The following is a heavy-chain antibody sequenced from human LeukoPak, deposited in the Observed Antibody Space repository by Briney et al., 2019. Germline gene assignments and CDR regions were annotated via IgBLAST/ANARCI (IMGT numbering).Heavy chain of an antibody. CDR2: IWYDGSNK. CDR3: VNLGYCTTSSCQP. D-gene: IGHD2-2*01. V-gene: IGHV3-33*01. CDR1: GFTFSSYG. J-gene: IGHJ4*02. Sequence: GRSLRLSCAASGFTFSSYGMHWVRQAPGKGLEWVAVIWYDGSNKYYADSVKGRFTISRDNSKNTLYLQMNSLRVEDTAVYYCVNLGYCTTSSCQPWGQGTLVTVSS.